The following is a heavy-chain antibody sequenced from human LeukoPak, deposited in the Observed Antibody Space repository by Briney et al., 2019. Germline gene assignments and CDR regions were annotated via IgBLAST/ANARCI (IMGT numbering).Heavy chain of an antibody. D-gene: IGHD6-13*01. V-gene: IGHV1-24*01. Sequence: ASVKVSCKASGYTFTSYGISWVRQAPGKGLEWMGGFDPEDGETIYAQKFQGRVTMTEDTSTDTAYMELSSLRSEDTAVYYCATGLQDPGIAAAGTVNWGQGTLVTVSS. CDR1: GYTFTSYG. CDR3: ATGLQDPGIAAAGTVN. J-gene: IGHJ4*02. CDR2: FDPEDGET.